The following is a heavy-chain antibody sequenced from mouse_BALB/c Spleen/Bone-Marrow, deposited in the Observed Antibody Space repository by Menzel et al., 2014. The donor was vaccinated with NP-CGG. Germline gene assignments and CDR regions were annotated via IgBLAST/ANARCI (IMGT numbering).Heavy chain of an antibody. D-gene: IGHD2-1*01. Sequence: VMLVESGPGLVAPSQSLSITCTVSGFSLTGFGVNWVRQPPGKGLEWLGIIWGDGNTDYNSALKSRLTISKDSSKSQVFLKTTSLQTDDTARYYCARVGYGNYSYYFDYWGQGTTLTVSS. J-gene: IGHJ2*01. CDR1: GFSLTGFG. CDR3: ARVGYGNYSYYFDY. V-gene: IGHV2-6-7*01. CDR2: IWGDGNT.